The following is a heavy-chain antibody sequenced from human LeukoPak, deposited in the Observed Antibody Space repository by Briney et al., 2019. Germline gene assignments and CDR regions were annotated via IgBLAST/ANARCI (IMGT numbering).Heavy chain of an antibody. V-gene: IGHV3-30-3*01. CDR2: ISYDGSNK. J-gene: IGHJ6*02. Sequence: PGGSLRLSCAASGFTFSSYAMHWVRQAPGKGLEWVAVISYDGSNKYYADSVNGRFTISRDNSKNTLYLQMNSLRAEDTAVYYCARDELIAVAGYYYYGMDVWGQGTTVTVSS. CDR3: ARDELIAVAGYYYYGMDV. CDR1: GFTFSSYA. D-gene: IGHD6-19*01.